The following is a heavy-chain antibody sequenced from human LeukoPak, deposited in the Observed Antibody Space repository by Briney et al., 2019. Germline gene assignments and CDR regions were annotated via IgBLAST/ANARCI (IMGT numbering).Heavy chain of an antibody. CDR1: GGSFSGYY. V-gene: IGHV4-34*01. J-gene: IGHJ6*02. CDR3: ARVRIYYDSSGYYEKLGYYYYGMDV. Sequence: SETLSLTCAVYGGSFSGYYWSWIRQPPGKGLEWIGEINHSGSTNYNPSLESRVTISVDTSKNQFSLKLSSVTAADTAVYYCARVRIYYDSSGYYEKLGYYYYGMDVWGQGTTVTVSS. D-gene: IGHD3-22*01. CDR2: INHSGST.